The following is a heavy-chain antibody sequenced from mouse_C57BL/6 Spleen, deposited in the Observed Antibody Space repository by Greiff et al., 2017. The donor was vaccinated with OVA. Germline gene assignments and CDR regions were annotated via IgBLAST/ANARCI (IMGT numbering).Heavy chain of an antibody. CDR3: AIRDPTMVTLDWFAY. V-gene: IGHV1-26*01. D-gene: IGHD2-9*01. CDR2: LNPNNGGT. J-gene: IGHJ3*01. CDR1: GYTFTDYY. Sequence: EVQLQQSGPELVKPGASVKISCKASGYTFTDYYMNWVKQSHGKSLEWIGDLNPNNGGTSYNQKFKGKATLTVDKSSSTAYMELRSLTSEDSAVYYCAIRDPTMVTLDWFAYWGQGTLVTVSA.